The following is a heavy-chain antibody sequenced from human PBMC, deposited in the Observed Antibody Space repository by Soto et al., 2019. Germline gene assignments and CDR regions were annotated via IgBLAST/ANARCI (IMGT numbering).Heavy chain of an antibody. Sequence: EVQLLESGGGLVQPGGSLRLSCAASGFTFSSYAMSWVRQAPGKGLEWVSAISGSGVSTYYADPVKGRFTISRDNSKNTLYLQMNSLRDEDTAVYYCARDVQSGPFTSFDPWGQGTLVTVSS. V-gene: IGHV3-23*01. J-gene: IGHJ5*02. D-gene: IGHD3-10*01. CDR2: ISGSGVST. CDR3: ARDVQSGPFTSFDP. CDR1: GFTFSSYA.